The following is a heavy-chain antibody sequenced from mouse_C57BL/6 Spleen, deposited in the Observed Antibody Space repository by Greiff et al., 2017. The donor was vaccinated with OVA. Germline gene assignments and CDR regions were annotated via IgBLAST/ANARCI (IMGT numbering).Heavy chain of an antibody. D-gene: IGHD4-1*01. V-gene: IGHV1-72*01. J-gene: IGHJ3*01. CDR2: IDPNSGGT. CDR3: ASPLANWEWFAY. CDR1: GYTFTSYW. Sequence: QVQLKQPGAELVRPGASVKLSCKASGYTFTSYWMHWVKQRPGRGLEWIGRIDPNSGGTKYNEKFKSKATLTVDKPSSTAYMQLSSLTSEDSAVYYCASPLANWEWFAYWGQGTLVTVSA.